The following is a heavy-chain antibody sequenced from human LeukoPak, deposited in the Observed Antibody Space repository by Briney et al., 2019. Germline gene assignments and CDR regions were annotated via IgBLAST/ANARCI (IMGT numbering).Heavy chain of an antibody. CDR3: ARGWLRSDYCFDS. CDR2: INSDVSSA. Sequence: GGSLRLSCAASGFTFSSRWMHWVRQAPGKGLVWVSRINSDVSSAGYADSVKGRFAISRDDAKNTLYLQMNNLRAEDTAVYYCARGWLRSDYCFDSWGQGTLVTVSS. J-gene: IGHJ4*02. D-gene: IGHD5-12*01. CDR1: GFTFSSRW. V-gene: IGHV3-74*01.